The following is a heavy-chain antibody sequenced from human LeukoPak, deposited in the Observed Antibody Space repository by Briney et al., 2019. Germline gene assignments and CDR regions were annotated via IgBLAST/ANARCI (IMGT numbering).Heavy chain of an antibody. CDR1: GFSFSGYA. CDR3: AKAYYDFWSGYYQGDDY. Sequence: PGGSLRLSCAASGFSFSGYAMSWVRQAPGKGLEWVAFIRYDGSNKYYADSVKGRFTISRDNSKNTLYLQMNSLRAEDTAVYYCAKAYYDFWSGYYQGDDYWGQGTLVTVSS. D-gene: IGHD3-3*01. CDR2: IRYDGSNK. V-gene: IGHV3-30*02. J-gene: IGHJ4*02.